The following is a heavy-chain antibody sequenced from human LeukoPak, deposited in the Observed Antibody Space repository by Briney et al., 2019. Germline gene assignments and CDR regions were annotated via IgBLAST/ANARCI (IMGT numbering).Heavy chain of an antibody. Sequence: PSETLTLTCTVSGASISSFYWSWIRQPAGKGLEWIGRIYTSGTNYNPSLKSRVTMSVDTSKNQFSLKLSSVTAADTAVYYCARAYYYDSSARVAFDIWGQGTMVTVSS. CDR2: IYTSGT. J-gene: IGHJ3*02. V-gene: IGHV4-4*07. CDR3: ARAYYYDSSARVAFDI. D-gene: IGHD3-22*01. CDR1: GASISSFY.